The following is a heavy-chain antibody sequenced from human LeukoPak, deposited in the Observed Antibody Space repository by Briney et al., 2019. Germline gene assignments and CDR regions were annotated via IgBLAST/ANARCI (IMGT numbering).Heavy chain of an antibody. CDR1: GGSISSYY. Sequence: PSETLSLTCTVSGGSISSYYWNWIRQPPGKGLEWIGYIFYSGSTNYNSSLKSRVTISVDTSKNQFSLKLSSVTAADTAVYYCARAPSLKARFDPWGQGTLVTVSS. V-gene: IGHV4-59*01. J-gene: IGHJ5*02. CDR3: ARAPSLKARFDP. CDR2: IFYSGST.